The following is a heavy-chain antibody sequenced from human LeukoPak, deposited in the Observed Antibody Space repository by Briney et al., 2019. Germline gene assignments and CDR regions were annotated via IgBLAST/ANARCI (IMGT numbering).Heavy chain of an antibody. Sequence: PSETLSLTCTVSGGSISNYDLSWIWRPVGKGLEWIGRIYSSGNTDYNPSLKSRVTMSIDTSKNQFSLKLASVTAADTAVYYCARRESGSNAFHIWGQGTMVTVSS. J-gene: IGHJ3*02. D-gene: IGHD3-10*01. CDR2: IYSSGNT. CDR3: ARRESGSNAFHI. CDR1: GGSISNYD. V-gene: IGHV4-4*07.